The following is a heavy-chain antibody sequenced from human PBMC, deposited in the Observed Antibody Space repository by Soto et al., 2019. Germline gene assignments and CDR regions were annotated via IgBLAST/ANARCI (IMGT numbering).Heavy chain of an antibody. J-gene: IGHJ4*02. CDR2: ISYDGSNK. D-gene: IGHD4-17*01. V-gene: IGHV3-30*18. CDR3: AKDDNADLYGLLDY. CDR1: GFTFSSYG. Sequence: QVQLVESGGGVVQPGRSLRLSCAASGFTFSSYGMHWVRQASGKGLEWVAVISYDGSNKYYADSVKGRFTISRDNSKNTLYLQMNSLRAEDTAVYYCAKDDNADLYGLLDYWGQGTLVTVSS.